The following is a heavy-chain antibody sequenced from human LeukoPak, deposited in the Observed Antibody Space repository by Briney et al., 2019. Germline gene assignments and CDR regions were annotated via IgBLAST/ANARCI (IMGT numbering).Heavy chain of an antibody. CDR1: GGSISSSSYY. D-gene: IGHD3-22*01. CDR3: ARDWFGYYDSSGPGD. J-gene: IGHJ4*02. V-gene: IGHV4-39*07. Sequence: SETLSLTCTVSGGSISSSSYYWGWIRQPPGKGLEWIGSIYYSGSTYYNPSLKSRVTISVDTSKNQFSLKLSSVTAADPAVYYCARDWFGYYDSSGPGDWGQGTLVTVSS. CDR2: IYYSGST.